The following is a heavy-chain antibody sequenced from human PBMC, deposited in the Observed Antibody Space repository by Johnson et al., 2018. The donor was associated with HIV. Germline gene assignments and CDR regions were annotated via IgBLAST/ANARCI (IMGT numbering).Heavy chain of an antibody. CDR1: GFTFSDYY. Sequence: QVQLVESGGGLVKPGGSLRLSCAASGFTFSDYYMSWIRQAPGKGLEWVSYISSSGSTIYYADSLKGRFTISRDNAKKSLYLQMNSLRVEDTALYYCAKDLAVAAMGAFDIWGQGTMVTVSS. J-gene: IGHJ3*02. D-gene: IGHD6-19*01. V-gene: IGHV3-11*01. CDR3: AKDLAVAAMGAFDI. CDR2: ISSSGSTI.